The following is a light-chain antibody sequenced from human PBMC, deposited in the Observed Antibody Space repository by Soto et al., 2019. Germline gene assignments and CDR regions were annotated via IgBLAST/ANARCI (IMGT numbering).Light chain of an antibody. CDR1: SSNIGSNT. Sequence: QSVLTQPPSASGTPGQRVTISCSGSSSNIGSNTVNWYQQLPGTAPKLLIYSNNQRPSGVPDRFSGSKSGTSASLAISGLQSEDEADYYCAAWDHSLNVPVFGGGTKLTVL. V-gene: IGLV1-44*01. CDR2: SNN. J-gene: IGLJ2*01. CDR3: AAWDHSLNVPV.